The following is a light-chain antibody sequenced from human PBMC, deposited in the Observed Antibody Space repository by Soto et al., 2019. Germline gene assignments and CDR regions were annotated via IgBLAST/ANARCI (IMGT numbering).Light chain of an antibody. Sequence: DIQMTQSPSTLSASVGDRVTITCRASQSISTWLAWYQQKPGRAPNLLIYKTSSLERGVPSRFSGSGSGTEFTLTISSLHADDFATYYCQQYNTYSPWTFGQGTKVEIK. V-gene: IGKV1-5*03. CDR3: QQYNTYSPWT. J-gene: IGKJ1*01. CDR1: QSISTW. CDR2: KTS.